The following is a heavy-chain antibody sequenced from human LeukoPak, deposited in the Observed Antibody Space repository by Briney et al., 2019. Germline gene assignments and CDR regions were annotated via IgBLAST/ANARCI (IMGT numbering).Heavy chain of an antibody. J-gene: IGHJ6*03. CDR3: ARLQDYYYYYMDV. Sequence: ASVKVSCKASGYTFTSYGISWVRQAPEQGLEWMGWISAYNRNTNYAQKLQGRVTMTTDTSTSTAYMEPRSLRSDDTAVYYCARLQDYYYYYMDVWGKGTTVTVSS. D-gene: IGHD4-11*01. V-gene: IGHV1-18*01. CDR1: GYTFTSYG. CDR2: ISAYNRNT.